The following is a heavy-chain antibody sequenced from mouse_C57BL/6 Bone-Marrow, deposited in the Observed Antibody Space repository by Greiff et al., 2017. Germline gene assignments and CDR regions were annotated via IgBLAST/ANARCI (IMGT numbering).Heavy chain of an antibody. Sequence: VKLQQPGAELVKPGASVKLSCKASGYTFTSYWMPLVKQRPGQGLEWIGEIDPSDSHTTYNQKFKGKATLTVDKYSSTSYLQLSSLTSEDSAVYYCSRGVLTGYYFDYWGQGTTLTVSS. V-gene: IGHV1-50*01. CDR3: SRGVLTGYYFDY. CDR2: IDPSDSHT. J-gene: IGHJ2*01. D-gene: IGHD4-1*01. CDR1: GYTFTSYW.